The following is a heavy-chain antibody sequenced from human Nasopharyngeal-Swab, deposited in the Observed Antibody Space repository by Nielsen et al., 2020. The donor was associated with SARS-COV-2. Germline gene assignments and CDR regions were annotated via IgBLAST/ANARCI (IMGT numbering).Heavy chain of an antibody. CDR3: ARVLPGNDYGDYPDY. CDR1: GFKFSNYG. V-gene: IGHV3-33*01. D-gene: IGHD4-17*01. J-gene: IGHJ4*02. Sequence: GESLKISCAASGFKFSNYGMHWVRQTLGKGLEWVAVIWYDGSNKYYADSVKGRFTISRDNSKNTLYLQMNSLRAEDTAVYYCARVLPGNDYGDYPDYWGQGTLVTVSS. CDR2: IWYDGSNK.